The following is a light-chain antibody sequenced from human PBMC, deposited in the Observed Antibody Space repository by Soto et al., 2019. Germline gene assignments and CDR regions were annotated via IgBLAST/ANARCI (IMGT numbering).Light chain of an antibody. V-gene: IGLV2-8*01. Sequence: QSVLTQPPSASGSPGQSVTISCTGTSSDVGDYNYVSWYQQHPGKAPKLMIYEVNKRPSGVPDRFSGSKSGNTASLTVSGLQAEDEADYYCSSYAGTKVVFGGGTKLTVL. CDR2: EVN. CDR3: SSYAGTKVV. J-gene: IGLJ2*01. CDR1: SSDVGDYNY.